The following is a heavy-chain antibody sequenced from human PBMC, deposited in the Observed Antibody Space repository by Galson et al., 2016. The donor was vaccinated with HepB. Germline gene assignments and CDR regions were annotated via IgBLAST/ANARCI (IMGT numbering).Heavy chain of an antibody. V-gene: IGHV3-30*18. CDR1: GFTFSSYG. Sequence: SLRLSCAASGFTFSSYGMHWVRQAPGKGLEWVAVISYDASNKYYADSVKGRFTISRDNSKNTLYVQMNSLRAEDTAVYYCAKSVGIELWLDHACDIWGQGTRVTVSS. CDR2: ISYDASNK. D-gene: IGHD5-18*01. J-gene: IGHJ3*02. CDR3: AKSVGIELWLDHACDI.